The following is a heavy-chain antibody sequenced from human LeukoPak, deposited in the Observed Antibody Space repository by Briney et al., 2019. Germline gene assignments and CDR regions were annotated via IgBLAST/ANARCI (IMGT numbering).Heavy chain of an antibody. CDR2: ISGSGGST. CDR3: AKAHLGSSYYYYHYYMDV. J-gene: IGHJ6*03. D-gene: IGHD6-6*01. CDR1: GFTFSSYA. Sequence: GGSLRLSCAASGFTFSSYAMSWIRQAPGKGLEWVSAISGSGGSTYYADSVKGRFSISRDNSKNTLYLQMNSLRAEDTAVYYCAKAHLGSSYYYYHYYMDVWGKGTTVTVSS. V-gene: IGHV3-23*01.